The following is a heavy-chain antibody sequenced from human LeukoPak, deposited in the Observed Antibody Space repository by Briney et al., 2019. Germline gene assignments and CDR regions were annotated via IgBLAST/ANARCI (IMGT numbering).Heavy chain of an antibody. CDR2: ISSSSSYI. V-gene: IGHV3-21*01. Sequence: GGSLRLSCAASGFTLSSYSMNWVRQAPGKGLEWVSSISSSSSYIYYADSVKGRFTISRDNAKNSLYLQMNSLRAEDTAVYYCARVYYGDYGDAFDIWGQGTMVTVSS. D-gene: IGHD4-17*01. CDR1: GFTLSSYS. J-gene: IGHJ3*02. CDR3: ARVYYGDYGDAFDI.